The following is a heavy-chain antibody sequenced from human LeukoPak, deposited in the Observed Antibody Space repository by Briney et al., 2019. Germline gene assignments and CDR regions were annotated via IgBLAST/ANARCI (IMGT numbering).Heavy chain of an antibody. Sequence: GESLKISCKGSGYSFTSYWISWVRQMPGKGLEWMGRIDPSDSYTNYSPSFQGHVTISADKSISTAYLQWSSLKASDTAMYYCARHRDSDSERVFGFDYWGQGTLVTVSS. CDR2: IDPSDSYT. D-gene: IGHD3-3*01. J-gene: IGHJ4*02. CDR1: GYSFTSYW. V-gene: IGHV5-10-1*01. CDR3: ARHRDSDSERVFGFDY.